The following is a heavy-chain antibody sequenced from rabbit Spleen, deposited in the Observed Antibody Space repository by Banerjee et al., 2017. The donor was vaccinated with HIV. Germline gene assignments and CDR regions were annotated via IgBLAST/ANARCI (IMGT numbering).Heavy chain of an antibody. V-gene: IGHV1S43*01. CDR2: IYPDFGYT. D-gene: IGHD4-2*01. CDR1: GIDFSSYG. J-gene: IGHJ4*01. CDR3: ARATYDGSFSTTGYYFEL. Sequence: QEPLKESGGGLVTPGGNLTLTCTVSGIDFSSYGISWVRQTPGKGLEWIAYIYPDFGYTDYAAWVNGRFTISLDNAQNTLYLQLHSLTAADTATYFCARATYDGSFSTTGYYFELWGQGTLVTVS.